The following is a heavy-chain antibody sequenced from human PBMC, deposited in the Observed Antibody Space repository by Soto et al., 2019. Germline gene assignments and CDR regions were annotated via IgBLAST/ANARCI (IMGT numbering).Heavy chain of an antibody. CDR3: ARESEDLTSNFDY. CDR2: ISSTTNYI. V-gene: IGHV3-21*01. J-gene: IGHJ4*02. CDR1: GFTFRRYS. Sequence: GGSLRLSCAASGFTFRRYSMNWVRQAPGKGLELVSSISSTTNYIYYADSMKGRFTVSRDNAKNSVYLDMNSLSAEDTAVYYCARESEDLTSNFDYWGQGTLVTVSS.